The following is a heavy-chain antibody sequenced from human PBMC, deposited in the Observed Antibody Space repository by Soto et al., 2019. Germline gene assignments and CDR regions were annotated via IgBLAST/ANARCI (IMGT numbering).Heavy chain of an antibody. CDR1: GFTFGYSY. V-gene: IGHV3-11*06. CDR2: ISPGSRYP. CDR3: VRGGGGGLFDP. Sequence: GGSLRLYCAGSGFTFGYSYMSWIRQAPGKGLEWLSYISPGSRYPAYADSVKGRFTISRDNAKRSLYLQMMSLTAEDTAIYYCVRGGGGGLFDPWGQGTMVTVSS. J-gene: IGHJ5*02. D-gene: IGHD2-15*01.